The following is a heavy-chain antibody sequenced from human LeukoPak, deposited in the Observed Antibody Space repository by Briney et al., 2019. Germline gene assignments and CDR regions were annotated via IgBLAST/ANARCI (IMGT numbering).Heavy chain of an antibody. Sequence: GESLKISCKASGYSFTTSWIGWVRQMPGKGLEWMGIIQPGHSETIYNPSFQGQVTISADKSISTAYLQWSSLKASDTAMYYCARGWGCSSTSCAYYYYYMDVWGKGTTVTVSS. V-gene: IGHV5-51*01. CDR3: ARGWGCSSTSCAYYYYYMDV. D-gene: IGHD2-2*01. J-gene: IGHJ6*03. CDR2: IQPGHSET. CDR1: GYSFTTSW.